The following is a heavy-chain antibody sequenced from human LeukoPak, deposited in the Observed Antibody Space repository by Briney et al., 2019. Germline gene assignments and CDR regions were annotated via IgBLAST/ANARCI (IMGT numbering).Heavy chain of an antibody. Sequence: GGSLRLSCAASGFTFSSHGMHWVRQAPGKGLEGVAFIRYDGSNKYYADSVKGRFTISRENTKNTLYMQMNSLRAEDTAVYYCAKDSRRYCSGGSCPPFDYWGQGTLVTVSS. CDR1: GFTFSSHG. CDR3: AKDSRRYCSGGSCPPFDY. CDR2: IRYDGSNK. J-gene: IGHJ4*02. V-gene: IGHV3-30*02. D-gene: IGHD2-15*01.